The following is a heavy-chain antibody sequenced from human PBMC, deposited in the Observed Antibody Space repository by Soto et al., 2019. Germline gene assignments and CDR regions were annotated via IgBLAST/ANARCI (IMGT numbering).Heavy chain of an antibody. D-gene: IGHD3-9*01. Sequence: SETLSLTCTVSNGSISGYFWSWIRQPPGKGLEWVGYNYYSGSPNYNPSLKSRVTISVDTSKNQFSLRLSSVTAADTAVYYCARASNYDILTGYDYYYYIDVWGKGTTVTV. CDR1: NGSISGYF. CDR2: NYYSGSP. V-gene: IGHV4-59*01. CDR3: ARASNYDILTGYDYYYYIDV. J-gene: IGHJ6*03.